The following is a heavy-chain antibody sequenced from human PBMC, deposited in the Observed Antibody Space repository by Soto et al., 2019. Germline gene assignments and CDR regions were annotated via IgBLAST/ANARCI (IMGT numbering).Heavy chain of an antibody. CDR1: GYTFTSYD. CDR2: MNPNSGNT. J-gene: IGHJ6*03. V-gene: IGHV1-8*01. CDR3: ARISWGYNDYYYYMDV. Sequence: QVQLVQSGAEVKKPGASVKVSCKASGYTFTSYDINWVRQATGQGLEWMGWMNPNSGNTGYAQKFQGRVTMTRNTSISTAYMELSSLRSEDTAVYYCARISWGYNDYYYYMDVWGKGTTVTVSS. D-gene: IGHD1-20*01.